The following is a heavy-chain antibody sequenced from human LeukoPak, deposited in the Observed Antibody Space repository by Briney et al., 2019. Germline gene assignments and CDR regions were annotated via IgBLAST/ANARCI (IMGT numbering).Heavy chain of an antibody. V-gene: IGHV1-18*04. Sequence: GASVKVSCKASGYTFTSYGISWVRQATGQGLEWLGWISAYNGNTNYAQKLQGRVTMTTDTSTSTAYMELRSLRSDDTAVYYCARAVGYYDILTGYSYNWFDPWGQGTLVTVSS. CDR1: GYTFTSYG. CDR2: ISAYNGNT. J-gene: IGHJ5*02. CDR3: ARAVGYYDILTGYSYNWFDP. D-gene: IGHD3-9*01.